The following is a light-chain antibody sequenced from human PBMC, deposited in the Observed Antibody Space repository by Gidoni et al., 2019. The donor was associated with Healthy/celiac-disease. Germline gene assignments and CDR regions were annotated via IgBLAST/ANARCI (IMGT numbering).Light chain of an antibody. CDR1: QSVLYSGNNHNY. CDR2: WAS. J-gene: IGKJ2*01. Sequence: DIVMTQSPDYLAVSLGERATINCKSSQSVLYSGNNHNYLAWYQQKPGQPPRLLIYWASTRESGVPDRFSGSGSGTDFTLTISSLQAEDVAVYYCHQYYNPPYTFGQGTKL. V-gene: IGKV4-1*01. CDR3: HQYYNPPYT.